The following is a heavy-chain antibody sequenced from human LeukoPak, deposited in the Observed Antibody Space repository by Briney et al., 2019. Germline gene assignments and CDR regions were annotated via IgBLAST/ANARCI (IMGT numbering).Heavy chain of an antibody. D-gene: IGHD5-12*01. CDR2: ITSRSSYL. J-gene: IGHJ4*02. V-gene: IGHV3-21*01. CDR3: ASDYDSSFDY. Sequence: GGSLRLSCAASGFTFRSYSMNWVRQSPGKGLEWVSSITSRSSYLFYADSVKGRFTISRDNVKNSLYLQMNSLRAEDTAVYYCASDYDSSFDYWGQGTLVTVSS. CDR1: GFTFRSYS.